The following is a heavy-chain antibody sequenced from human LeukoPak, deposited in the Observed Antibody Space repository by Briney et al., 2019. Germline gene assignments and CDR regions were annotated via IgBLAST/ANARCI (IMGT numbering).Heavy chain of an antibody. CDR2: ISSSGSTI. D-gene: IGHD2-15*01. V-gene: IGHV3-48*04. Sequence: GGSLRLSCAASGFTFSSYWMSWVRQAPGKGLEWVSYISSSGSTIYYADSVKGRFTISRDNAKNSLYLQMNSLRAEDTAVYYCARTSSGGSCYLDYWGQGTLVTVSS. CDR3: ARTSSGGSCYLDY. J-gene: IGHJ4*02. CDR1: GFTFSSYW.